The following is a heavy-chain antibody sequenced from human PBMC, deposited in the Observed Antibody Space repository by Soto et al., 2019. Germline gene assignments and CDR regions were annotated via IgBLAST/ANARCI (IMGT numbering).Heavy chain of an antibody. D-gene: IGHD5-18*01. CDR3: AREVRYSYGNFDY. Sequence: SETLSLTCTVSGGSISSGGYYWSWIRQHPGKGLEWIGYIYYGGSTYYNPSLKSRVTISVDTSKNQFSLKLSSVTAADTAVYYCAREVRYSYGNFDYWGQGTLVTVSS. CDR1: GGSISSGGYY. V-gene: IGHV4-31*03. CDR2: IYYGGST. J-gene: IGHJ4*02.